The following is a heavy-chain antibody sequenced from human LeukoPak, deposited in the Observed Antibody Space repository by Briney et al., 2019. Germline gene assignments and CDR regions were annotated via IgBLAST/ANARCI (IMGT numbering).Heavy chain of an antibody. J-gene: IGHJ4*02. V-gene: IGHV1-8*01. CDR1: GYTFTSYD. D-gene: IGHD1-1*01. CDR3: ARAPKVGVQLERRPEYYFDY. CDR2: MNPNSGNT. Sequence: ASVKVSFKASGYTFTSYDINWVRQPTGQGLEWMGWMNPNSGNTSYAQKFQGRVTMTRNTSISTAYMELNSLRSEDTAVYYCARAPKVGVQLERRPEYYFDYWGQGTLVTVSS.